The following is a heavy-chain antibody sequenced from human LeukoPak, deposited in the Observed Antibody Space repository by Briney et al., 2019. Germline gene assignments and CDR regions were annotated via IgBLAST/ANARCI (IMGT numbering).Heavy chain of an antibody. D-gene: IGHD6-13*01. CDR1: GVIFSNYD. V-gene: IGHV3-13*01. Sequence: GGSLRLSCTASGVIFSNYDMHWVRQAAGKGLEWVSGIGTTGDTYYPGSVKGRFTISRENAKNSLYLHMNSLSAGDTAMYYCASSPAYSSSWYAIDTWGQGTLVTVSS. J-gene: IGHJ5*02. CDR3: ASSPAYSSSWYAIDT. CDR2: IGTTGDT.